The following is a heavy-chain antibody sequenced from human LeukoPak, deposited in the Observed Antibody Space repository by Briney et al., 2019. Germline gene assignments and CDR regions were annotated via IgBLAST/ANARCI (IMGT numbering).Heavy chain of an antibody. CDR1: GYTFTSYG. CDR3: ARGRHVAAAGDFDY. V-gene: IGHV1-18*01. CDR2: ISAYNGNT. J-gene: IGHJ4*02. D-gene: IGHD6-13*01. Sequence: ASVKVSCKASGYTFTSYGISWVRQAPGQGLEWMGWISAYNGNTNYAQKLQGRVTMTTDTSTSTAYMELRSLRSDDTAAYYCARGRHVAAAGDFDYWGQGTLVTVSS.